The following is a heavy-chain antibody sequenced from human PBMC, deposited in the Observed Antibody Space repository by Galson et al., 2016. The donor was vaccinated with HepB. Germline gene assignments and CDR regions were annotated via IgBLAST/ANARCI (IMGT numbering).Heavy chain of an antibody. V-gene: IGHV3-33*01. Sequence: SLRLSCAASGFTFSSYGMHWVRQAPGKGLEWVAVIRYDGSNKYYADSVKGRFIISRDNSKNTLYLQMNSLRAEDTAVYYCARDSGYSNGYGFDYWGQGTLVTVSS. D-gene: IGHD5-18*01. CDR3: ARDSGYSNGYGFDY. J-gene: IGHJ4*02. CDR2: IRYDGSNK. CDR1: GFTFSSYG.